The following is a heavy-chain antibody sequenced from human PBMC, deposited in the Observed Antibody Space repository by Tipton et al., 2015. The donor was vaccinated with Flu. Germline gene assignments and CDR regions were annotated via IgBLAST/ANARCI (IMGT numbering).Heavy chain of an antibody. D-gene: IGHD3-22*01. CDR1: GFTFSSYW. CDR3: ARDREYYYDSSGYLDY. CDR2: IKQDGSEK. J-gene: IGHJ4*02. Sequence: SLRLSCAASGFTFSSYWMSWVRQAPGKGPEWVANIKQDGSEKYYVDSVKGRFTISRDNAKNSLYLQMNSLRAEDTAVYYCARDREYYYDSSGYLDYWGQGTLVTVSS. V-gene: IGHV3-7*01.